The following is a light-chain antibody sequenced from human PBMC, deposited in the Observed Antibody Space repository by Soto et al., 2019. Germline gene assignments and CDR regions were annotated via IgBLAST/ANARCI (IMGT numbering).Light chain of an antibody. CDR3: QQYNNWRT. CDR1: QSVSSS. J-gene: IGKJ1*01. Sequence: IVMTQSPATLSVSPGERATLSCRASQSVSSSLAWYQQKPGQAPRLLIYDASTRATGIPARFSGSWSGTEFTLTISGLQSEDFAVYYCQQYNNWRTFGQGTKVDI. CDR2: DAS. V-gene: IGKV3-15*01.